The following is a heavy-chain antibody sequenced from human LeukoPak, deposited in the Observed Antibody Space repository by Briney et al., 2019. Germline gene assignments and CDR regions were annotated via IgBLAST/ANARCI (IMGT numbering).Heavy chain of an antibody. V-gene: IGHV3-74*01. CDR1: GFTFSSYW. CDR3: ARGAGGSSSWGEYYAEHEIDY. J-gene: IGHJ4*02. Sequence: PGGSLRLSCAASGFTFSSYWMHWVRQAPGKGLVWVSRINSDGSSTSYADSVKGRFTISRDNAKNTLYLQMNSLRAEDTAVYYCARGAGGSSSWGEYYAEHEIDYWGQGTLVTVSS. CDR2: INSDGSST. D-gene: IGHD6-13*01.